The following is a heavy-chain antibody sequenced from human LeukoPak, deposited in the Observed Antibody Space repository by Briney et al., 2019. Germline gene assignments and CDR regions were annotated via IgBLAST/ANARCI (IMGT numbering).Heavy chain of an antibody. CDR3: AKDPGRYCSSSSCYVSSFSGYFEY. J-gene: IGHJ4*02. Sequence: RGCLRLSCAGYGFTFHSYAMSWVRQAAGKGLEWVSTIYASGGPIYYRDSVKGRFTISRDNSKNTLYLQMNSLRADDTAVYYCAKDPGRYCSSSSCYVSSFSGYFEYWGQGTLVTVSS. D-gene: IGHD2-2*01. V-gene: IGHV3-23*01. CDR1: GFTFHSYA. CDR2: IYASGGPI.